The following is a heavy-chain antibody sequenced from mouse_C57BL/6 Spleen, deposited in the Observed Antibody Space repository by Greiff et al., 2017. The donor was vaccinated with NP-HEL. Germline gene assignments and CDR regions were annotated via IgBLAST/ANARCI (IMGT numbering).Heavy chain of an antibody. CDR3: ARSKDYGSSYGFAY. CDR2: IDPSDSYT. Sequence: VQLQQPGAELVMPGASVKLSCKASGYTFTSYWMHWVKQRPGQGLEWIGEIDPSDSYTNYNQKFKGKSTLTVDKSSSTAYMQLSSLTSEDSAVYYCARSKDYGSSYGFAYWGQGTLVTVSA. D-gene: IGHD1-1*01. V-gene: IGHV1-69*01. CDR1: GYTFTSYW. J-gene: IGHJ3*01.